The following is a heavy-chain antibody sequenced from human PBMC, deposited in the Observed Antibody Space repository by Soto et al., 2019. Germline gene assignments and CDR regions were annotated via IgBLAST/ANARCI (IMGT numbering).Heavy chain of an antibody. CDR1: GLTDSSNY. D-gene: IGHD2-2*01. V-gene: IGHV3-66*01. Sequence: EVKLVESGGGLVQPGGSLRLSCAASGLTDSSNYMSWVRQAPGKGLEWVSVMYSGGSTYYADSVKGRFIISRDNYKNTLYLQMDSPRVEDTAVYYCARDSSLHQPLFYGMDVWGQGTTVTVSS. CDR3: ARDSSLHQPLFYGMDV. CDR2: MYSGGST. J-gene: IGHJ6*02.